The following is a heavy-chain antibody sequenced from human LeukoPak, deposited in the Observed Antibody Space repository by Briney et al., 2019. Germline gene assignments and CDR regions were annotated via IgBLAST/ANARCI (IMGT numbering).Heavy chain of an antibody. CDR1: AFTFSSYG. J-gene: IGHJ4*02. V-gene: IGHV3-23*01. Sequence: GGSLRLSCAASAFTFSSYGMSWVRQAPGKGLEWVSGISGSGGRTWYADSAKGRFTISRDNAKNTLYLQMNSLRAEDTAIYYCAKGTDVASASSFDCWGQGTLVTVSS. CDR3: AKGTDVASASSFDC. CDR2: ISGSGGRT. D-gene: IGHD5-12*01.